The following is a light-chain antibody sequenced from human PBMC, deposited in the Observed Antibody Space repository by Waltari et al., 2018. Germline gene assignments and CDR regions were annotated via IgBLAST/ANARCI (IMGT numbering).Light chain of an antibody. CDR3: QQSYSTPRT. J-gene: IGKJ1*01. V-gene: IGKV1-39*01. CDR2: AAS. Sequence: DIQMTQSPPPLSASVSDRVPITCRASQSISSYLNWYQQKPGKAPKLLIYAASSLQSGVPSRFSGSGSATDFTLTISSLQPEDFATYYCQQSYSTPRTFGQGTKVEIK. CDR1: QSISSY.